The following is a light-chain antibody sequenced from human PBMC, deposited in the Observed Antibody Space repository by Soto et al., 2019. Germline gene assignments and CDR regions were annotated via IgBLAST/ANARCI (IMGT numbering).Light chain of an antibody. CDR2: GAS. V-gene: IGKV3-20*01. Sequence: EIVLTQSPGTLSLSPGERATLSCRASQSVSSSYLAWYQQKSGQAPRLLIYGASSRATAIPDRFSGSGSGTAFTLTISRLEPEAFAVYYCHQYGSSPPWTFGQGTKVEIK. CDR1: QSVSSSY. J-gene: IGKJ1*01. CDR3: HQYGSSPPWT.